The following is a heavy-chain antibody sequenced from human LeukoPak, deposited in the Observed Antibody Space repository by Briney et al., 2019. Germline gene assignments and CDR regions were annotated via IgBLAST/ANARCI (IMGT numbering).Heavy chain of an antibody. V-gene: IGHV3-20*03. CDR3: ARDRTSAYSSPDY. J-gene: IGHJ4*02. D-gene: IGHD6-13*01. CDR1: GFTFYDRV. CDR2: INWNGVTT. Sequence: RSRDSLRLSHSASGFTFYDRVMIWLGQAPPRGLQGVDGINWNGVTTSYADSVKGRFTISRDNAKNSLYLQMNSPRAEDTALYYCARDRTSAYSSPDYWGQGTLVIVSS.